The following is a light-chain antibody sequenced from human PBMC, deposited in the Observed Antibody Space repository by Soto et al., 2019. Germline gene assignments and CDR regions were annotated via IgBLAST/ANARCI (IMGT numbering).Light chain of an antibody. Sequence: QSALTQPASVSGSPGQSISISCTGTSSDVGGYNYVSWYQQHPGKAPKLMIYEVSNRPSGVSNRFSGSKSGNTASLTISGLQAEDEAVYYCSSYTSSSTPVVFGGGTKVTVL. CDR1: SSDVGGYNY. CDR2: EVS. CDR3: SSYTSSSTPVV. J-gene: IGLJ2*01. V-gene: IGLV2-14*01.